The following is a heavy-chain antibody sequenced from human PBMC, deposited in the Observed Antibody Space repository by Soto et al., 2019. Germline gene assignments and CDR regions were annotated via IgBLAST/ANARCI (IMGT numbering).Heavy chain of an antibody. CDR3: ARVTIAVAGTKSYYYYGMDV. CDR1: GYTFTGYY. J-gene: IGHJ6*02. V-gene: IGHV1-2*02. D-gene: IGHD6-19*01. CDR2: INPNSGGT. Sequence: ASVKVSCKASGYTFTGYYMHWVRQAPGQGLEWMGWINPNSGGTNYPQKFQGRVTMTRDTSISTAYMELSRLRSDDTAVYYCARVTIAVAGTKSYYYYGMDVWGQGTTVTVSS.